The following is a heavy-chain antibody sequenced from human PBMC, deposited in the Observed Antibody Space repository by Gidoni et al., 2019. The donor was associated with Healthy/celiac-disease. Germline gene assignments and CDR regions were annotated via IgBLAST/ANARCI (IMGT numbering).Heavy chain of an antibody. J-gene: IGHJ4*02. CDR1: GGSISSGDYY. D-gene: IGHD3-22*01. CDR2: IYYSGST. Sequence: QVQLQESGTGLVKPSQTLSLTCTVSGGSISSGDYYWSWIRQPPGKGLEWIGYIYYSGSTYYTPSLKSRVTISVDTSKNQFSLKLSSVTSAATAVYYCARDLPASSGSFDYWGQGTLVTVSS. V-gene: IGHV4-30-4*01. CDR3: ARDLPASSGSFDY.